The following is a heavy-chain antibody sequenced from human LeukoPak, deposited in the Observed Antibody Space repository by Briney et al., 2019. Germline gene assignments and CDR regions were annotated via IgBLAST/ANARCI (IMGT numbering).Heavy chain of an antibody. J-gene: IGHJ6*02. CDR3: ARHTQDSSGWYPYYYYYGMDV. D-gene: IGHD6-19*01. Sequence: SETLSLTCTVSGGSISSSSYYWGWIRQPPGKGLEWIGSIYYSGSTYYNPSLKSRVTISVDTSKNQFSLKLSSVTAADTAVYYCARHTQDSSGWYPYYYYYGMDVWGQGTTVTVSS. V-gene: IGHV4-39*01. CDR2: IYYSGST. CDR1: GGSISSSSYY.